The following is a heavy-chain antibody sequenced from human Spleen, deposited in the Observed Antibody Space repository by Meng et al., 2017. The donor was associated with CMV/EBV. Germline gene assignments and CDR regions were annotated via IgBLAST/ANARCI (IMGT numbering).Heavy chain of an antibody. CDR2: ISSSGSTI. D-gene: IGHD3-16*01. J-gene: IGHJ4*02. CDR3: ARWRWTNYDAQAPAFDY. Sequence: FTFSEYYMTWMRQAPGKELEWVSYISSSGSTIYYADSMKGRFTISRDNAKNSLYLQMNSLRAEDTALYYCARWRWTNYDAQAPAFDYWGQGTLVTVSS. CDR1: FTFSEYY. V-gene: IGHV3-11*04.